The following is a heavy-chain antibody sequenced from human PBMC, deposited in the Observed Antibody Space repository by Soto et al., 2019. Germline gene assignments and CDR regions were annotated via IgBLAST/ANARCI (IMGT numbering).Heavy chain of an antibody. J-gene: IGHJ6*02. CDR3: ARRGYSGYDWYRYYYYGKDV. CDR2: ISAYNGNT. D-gene: IGHD5-12*01. Sequence: ASVKVSCKASGYTFTSYGISWVRQAPGQGLEWMGWISAYNGNTNYAQKLQGRVTMTTDTSTSTAYMELRSLRSDDTAVYYCARRGYSGYDWYRYYYYGKDVWGQGTTVTVSS. V-gene: IGHV1-18*01. CDR1: GYTFTSYG.